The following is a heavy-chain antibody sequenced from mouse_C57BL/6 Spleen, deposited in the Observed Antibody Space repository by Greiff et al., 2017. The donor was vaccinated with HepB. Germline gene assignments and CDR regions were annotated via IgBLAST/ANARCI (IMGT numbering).Heavy chain of an antibody. CDR1: GFTFSDYG. J-gene: IGHJ4*01. CDR3: AREGYYDFYYAMDY. Sequence: EVQGVESGGGLVKPGGSLKLSCAASGFTFSDYGMHWVRQAPEKGLEWVAYISSGSSTIYYADTVKGRFTISRDNAKNTLFLQMTSLRSEDTAMYYCAREGYYDFYYAMDYWGQGTSVTVSS. CDR2: ISSGSSTI. D-gene: IGHD2-4*01. V-gene: IGHV5-17*01.